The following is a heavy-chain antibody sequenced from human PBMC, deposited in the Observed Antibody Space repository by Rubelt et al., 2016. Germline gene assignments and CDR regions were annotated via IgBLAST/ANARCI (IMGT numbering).Heavy chain of an antibody. CDR3: ARVMITVGGVIEVGWFDP. D-gene: IGHD3-16*02. Sequence: QVQLVQSGAEVKKPGASVKVSCKASGYTFTSYGISWVRQAPGQGLEWMGWISAYNGNTNYAQKLQGRVTMTTDTSTSTAYMELRSLRSDDTAVYYCARVMITVGGVIEVGWFDPWGQGTLVTVSS. V-gene: IGHV1-18*01. CDR2: ISAYNGNT. CDR1: GYTFTSYG. J-gene: IGHJ5*02.